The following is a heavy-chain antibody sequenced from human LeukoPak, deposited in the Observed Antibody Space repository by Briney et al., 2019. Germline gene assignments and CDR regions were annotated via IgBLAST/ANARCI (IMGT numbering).Heavy chain of an antibody. CDR3: ARDMATLQHQD. D-gene: IGHD6-13*01. Sequence: GASVKVSCKASGYIFTNYGISWVRQAPGQGLEWMGWISAYSGNTNYVQKFQDRVTMTTDTSTSTAYMELRSLRSDDTAVYFCARDMATLQHQDWGQGTLVTVSS. V-gene: IGHV1-18*01. CDR2: ISAYSGNT. CDR1: GYIFTNYG. J-gene: IGHJ4*02.